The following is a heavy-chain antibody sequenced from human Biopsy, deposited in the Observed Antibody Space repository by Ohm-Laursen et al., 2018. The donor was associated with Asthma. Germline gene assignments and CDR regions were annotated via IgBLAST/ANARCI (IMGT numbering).Heavy chain of an antibody. CDR2: IYSGGTS. V-gene: IGHV3-53*01. J-gene: IGHJ4*02. D-gene: IGHD6-19*01. CDR1: GFTVSRDY. Sequence: GSLRLSCTASGFTVSRDYMFWVRQAPGKGLEWVSVIYSGGTSHTADSVRGRFTISRDYSKNTLYLQMHSLRAEDTAVYYCARGDSSGWSHYYFDYWGQGTLATVSS. CDR3: ARGDSSGWSHYYFDY.